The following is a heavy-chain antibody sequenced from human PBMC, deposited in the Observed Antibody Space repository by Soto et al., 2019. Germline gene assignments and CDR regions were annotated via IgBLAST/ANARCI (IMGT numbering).Heavy chain of an antibody. CDR3: ARLVRYCSGDSYYFIRDAFDI. V-gene: IGHV4-59*08. Sequence: PSETLSLTCSVSGGSISSDYWSWIRQPPGKGLEWIGNIYYSGSTNYNPSLKSRVTISVDTSKSQFSLKLSSVTAADTAVYYCARLVRYCSGDSYYFIRDAFDIWGQGTMVTVSS. CDR2: IYYSGST. J-gene: IGHJ3*02. CDR1: GGSISSDY. D-gene: IGHD2-15*01.